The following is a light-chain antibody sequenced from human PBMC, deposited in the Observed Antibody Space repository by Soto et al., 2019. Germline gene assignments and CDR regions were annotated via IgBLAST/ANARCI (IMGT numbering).Light chain of an antibody. CDR3: SSYTSSNSYV. V-gene: IGLV2-14*01. J-gene: IGLJ1*01. Sequence: SVLTPPASLSGAPGQSIALSCTGTSSDVGAYNSVSWYQQYPGKAPKLMIHDVSNRPSGVSDRFSGSKSGNTASLTISGLQAEDEADYYCSSYTSSNSYVFGSGTKVTVL. CDR2: DVS. CDR1: SSDVGAYNS.